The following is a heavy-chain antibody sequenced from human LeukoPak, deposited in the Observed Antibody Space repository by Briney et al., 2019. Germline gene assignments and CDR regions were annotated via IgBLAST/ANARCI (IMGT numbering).Heavy chain of an antibody. D-gene: IGHD2-2*03. Sequence: WETLCLTCTVSGGSISSSSYYWGWVGQPPGKALEWIGKIFYSGSTYDSPSLKSRINISVETLKNQFSLKLSSVTAADTAVYYCASGWMTPDAFDIWGQGTMVTVSS. CDR2: IFYSGST. J-gene: IGHJ3*02. CDR3: ASGWMTPDAFDI. CDR1: GGSISSSSYY. V-gene: IGHV4-39*07.